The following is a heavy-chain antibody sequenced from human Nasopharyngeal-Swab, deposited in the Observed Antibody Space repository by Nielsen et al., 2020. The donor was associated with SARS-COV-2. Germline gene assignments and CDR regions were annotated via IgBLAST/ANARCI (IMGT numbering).Heavy chain of an antibody. CDR1: GFTFSSYA. CDR3: AKAGGITMIVVVRRYYFDY. J-gene: IGHJ4*02. D-gene: IGHD3-22*01. Sequence: GGSLRLSCAASGFTFSSYAMSWVRQAPGKGLEWVSAISGSGGSTYYADSVKRRFTISRDNSKNTLYLQMNSLRAEDTAVYYCAKAGGITMIVVVRRYYFDYWGQGTLVTVSS. CDR2: ISGSGGST. V-gene: IGHV3-23*01.